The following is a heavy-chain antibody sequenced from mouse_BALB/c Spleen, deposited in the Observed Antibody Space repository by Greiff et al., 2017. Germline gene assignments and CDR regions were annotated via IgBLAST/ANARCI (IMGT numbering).Heavy chain of an antibody. Sequence: VKLEESGPGLVAPSQSLSITCTVSGFSLTSYGVHWVRQPPGKGLEWLGVIWAGGSTNYNSALMSRLSISKDNSKSQVFLKMNSLQTDDTAMYYCAREYYGSSYYAMDYWGQGTSVTVSS. CDR3: AREYYGSSYYAMDY. J-gene: IGHJ4*01. CDR2: IWAGGST. D-gene: IGHD1-1*01. V-gene: IGHV2-9*02. CDR1: GFSLTSYG.